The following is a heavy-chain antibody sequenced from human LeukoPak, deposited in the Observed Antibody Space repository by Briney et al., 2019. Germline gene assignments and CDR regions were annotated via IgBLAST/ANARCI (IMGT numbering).Heavy chain of an antibody. Sequence: GGSLRLSCAASGFTFSSYGMHWVRQAPGKGLEWVAVIWYDGSNKYYADSVKGRFTISRDNSKNTLYLQMHSLRAEDTAVYYCARGLGKKQLTTNDYWGQGTLVTVSS. CDR2: IWYDGSNK. J-gene: IGHJ4*02. CDR1: GFTFSSYG. D-gene: IGHD4-17*01. V-gene: IGHV3-33*01. CDR3: ARGLGKKQLTTNDY.